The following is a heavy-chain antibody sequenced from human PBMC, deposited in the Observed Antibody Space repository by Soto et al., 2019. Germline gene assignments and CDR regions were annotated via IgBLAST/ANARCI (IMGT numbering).Heavy chain of an antibody. CDR3: AKGVAGWYYFDY. D-gene: IGHD3-3*01. CDR1: GFTFDDYA. CDR2: ISWNVGSI. V-gene: IGHV3-9*01. J-gene: IGHJ4*02. Sequence: EVQLVESGGGLVQPGRSLRLSCAASGFTFDDYAMHWVRQAPGKGLEWVSGISWNVGSIAYADSVKGRFTISRDNAMNSLYLQMNSLRAEDTALYYCAKGVAGWYYFDYWGQGTLVTVSS.